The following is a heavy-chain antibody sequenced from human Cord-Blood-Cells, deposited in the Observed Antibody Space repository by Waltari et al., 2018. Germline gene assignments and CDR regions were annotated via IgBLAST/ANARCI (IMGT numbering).Heavy chain of an antibody. D-gene: IGHD3-10*01. J-gene: IGHJ3*02. CDR3: ARREYGSGTHKADAFDI. CDR2: IYYSGST. CDR1: GGSISSSSYY. Sequence: QLQLQESGPGLVKPSETLSLTCTVSGGSISSSSYYWGWIRQPPGKGLEWIGSIYYSGSTYYHPPLKSRVTISVDTSKNQFSLKLSSVTDADTAVYYCARREYGSGTHKADAFDIWGQGTMVTVSS. V-gene: IGHV4-39*01.